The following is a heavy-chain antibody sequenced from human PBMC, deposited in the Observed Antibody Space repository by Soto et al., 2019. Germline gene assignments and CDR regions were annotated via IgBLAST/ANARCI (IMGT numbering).Heavy chain of an antibody. CDR1: CGSFSGYY. D-gene: IGHD6-19*01. Sequence: SETLSLTCAVYCGSFSGYYWSWIRQPPGKGLEWIGEINHSGSTNYDPSLKSRVTISVDTSKNQFSLKLSSVTAADTAVYYCAKVGYSSGWPRGYWGQGTLVTVSS. J-gene: IGHJ4*02. V-gene: IGHV4-34*01. CDR2: INHSGST. CDR3: AKVGYSSGWPRGY.